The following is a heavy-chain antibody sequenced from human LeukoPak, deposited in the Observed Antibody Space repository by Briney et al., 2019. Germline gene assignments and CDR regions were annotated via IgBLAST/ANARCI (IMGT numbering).Heavy chain of an antibody. J-gene: IGHJ4*02. CDR2: IYYSGST. V-gene: IGHV4-59*01. CDR3: ARARPDGYNSLGY. Sequence: KASETLSLTCTVSGGSISSYYWSWIRQPPGKGLEWIGYIYYSGSTNYNPSLKSRVTISVDTSKNQFSLKLSSVTAADTAVYDCARARPDGYNSLGYWGQGTLVTVSS. D-gene: IGHD5-24*01. CDR1: GGSISSYY.